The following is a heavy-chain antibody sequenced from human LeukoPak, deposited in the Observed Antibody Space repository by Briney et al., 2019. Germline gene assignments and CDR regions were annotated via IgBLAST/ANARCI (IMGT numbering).Heavy chain of an antibody. CDR2: ISGTGGSI. CDR3: AKDYQPLVGVHRWGDWFDP. CDR1: GFTFSTYA. V-gene: IGHV3-23*01. J-gene: IGHJ5*02. Sequence: GGSLRLSCAASGFTFSTYAMTWVRQAPGKGLEWVSLISGTGGSIYYADSVKGRFTISRDNSKNTLYLKMNSLRAEDTAVYYCAKDYQPLVGVHRWGDWFDPWGQGTLVTVSS. D-gene: IGHD1-26*01.